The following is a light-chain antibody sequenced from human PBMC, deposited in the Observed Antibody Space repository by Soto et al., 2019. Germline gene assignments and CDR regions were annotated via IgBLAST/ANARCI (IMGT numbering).Light chain of an antibody. V-gene: IGKV2-28*01. CDR3: MQALQTPLT. Sequence: DIVMTQSPLSLSVPPGEPASISCRSSQSLLQSNRHNCLDWYLQKPGQSPQLLIYSGSIRASGVPDRFSGSGSGTDFTLEISRVEAEDVGLYYCMQALQTPLTFGGGTKVEIK. J-gene: IGKJ4*01. CDR1: QSLLQSNRHNC. CDR2: SGS.